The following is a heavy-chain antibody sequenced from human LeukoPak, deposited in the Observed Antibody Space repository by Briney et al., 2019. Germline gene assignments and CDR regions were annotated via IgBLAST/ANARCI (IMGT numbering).Heavy chain of an antibody. CDR3: ASWNDYDSSGYWFDY. CDR2: IIPILGIA. CDR1: GYTFTSYG. J-gene: IGHJ4*02. Sequence: SVKVSCKASGYTFTSYGISWVRQAPGQGLEWMGRIIPILGIANYAQKFQGRVTITADKSTSTAYMELSSLRSEDTAVYYCASWNDYDSSGYWFDYWGQGTLVTVSS. D-gene: IGHD3-22*01. V-gene: IGHV1-69*04.